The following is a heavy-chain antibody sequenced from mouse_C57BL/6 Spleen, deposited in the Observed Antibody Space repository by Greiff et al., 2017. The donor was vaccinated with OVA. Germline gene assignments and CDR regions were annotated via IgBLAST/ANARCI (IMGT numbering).Heavy chain of an antibody. CDR3: ARNDDYDGFAY. CDR1: GFSLTSYG. V-gene: IGHV2-2*01. D-gene: IGHD2-4*01. CDR2: IWSGGST. J-gene: IGHJ3*01. Sequence: QVQLKQSGPGLVQPSQSLSITCTVSGFSLTSYGVHWVRQSPGKGLEWLGVIWSGGSTDYNAAFISRLSISKDNSKCQVFFKMNSLQADDTAIYYCARNDDYDGFAYWGQGTLVTVSA.